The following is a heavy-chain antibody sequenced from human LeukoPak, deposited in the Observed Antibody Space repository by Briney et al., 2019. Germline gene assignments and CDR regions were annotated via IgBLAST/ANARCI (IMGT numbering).Heavy chain of an antibody. Sequence: GASVKVSCKASGYTFTGYYIYWMRQAPGQGPEWMGWINPNSGDTNYAQKFQGRVTMARDTSISTAYMELSRLRSDDTAVYYCARKYDFWSGYYWWGQGTLVTVSS. CDR1: GYTFTGYY. CDR3: ARKYDFWSGYYW. V-gene: IGHV1-2*02. J-gene: IGHJ4*02. CDR2: INPNSGDT. D-gene: IGHD3-3*01.